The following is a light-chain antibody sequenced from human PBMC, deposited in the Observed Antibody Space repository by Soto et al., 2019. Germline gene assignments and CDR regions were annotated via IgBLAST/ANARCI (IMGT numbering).Light chain of an antibody. CDR3: SSFVHGTSDV. J-gene: IGLJ1*01. Sequence: QSALTQAPSASGSPGQSVTISCAGTSNDVGRFNYVSWYQHHPGKAPKLIIYDVTKRPSGVPDRVSGSKSGNTAYLTVSGLQAEDESDYFCSSFVHGTSDVFVTGTKLTVL. V-gene: IGLV2-8*01. CDR2: DVT. CDR1: SNDVGRFNY.